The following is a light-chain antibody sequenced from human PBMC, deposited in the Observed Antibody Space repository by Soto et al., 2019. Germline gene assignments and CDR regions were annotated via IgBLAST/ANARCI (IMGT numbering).Light chain of an antibody. V-gene: IGLV2-8*01. CDR1: SSDVGGYNY. CDR2: EVS. J-gene: IGLJ2*01. Sequence: QSALTQPPSASGSPGQSVTISCTGTSSDVGGYNYVSWYQQHPGKAPKLMIYEVSKRPSGVPDRFSGSKSGNTASLTVSGLQAEDEADYYCSSYAGSHVVFGGATKLTVL. CDR3: SSYAGSHVV.